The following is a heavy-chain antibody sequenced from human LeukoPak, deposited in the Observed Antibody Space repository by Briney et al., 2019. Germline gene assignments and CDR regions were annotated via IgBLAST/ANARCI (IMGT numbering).Heavy chain of an antibody. D-gene: IGHD3-10*01. V-gene: IGHV4-39*07. CDR2: IFYSGNT. Sequence: SETLSLTCTVSGGSINSSSYYWGWIRQPPGKGLEWIGSIFYSGNTYDNPSLKSRVTISVDTSKNQFSLNLSSVTAADTAMYYCARLRRVRAPFDPWGQGTLVTVSS. CDR1: GGSINSSSYY. CDR3: ARLRRVRAPFDP. J-gene: IGHJ5*02.